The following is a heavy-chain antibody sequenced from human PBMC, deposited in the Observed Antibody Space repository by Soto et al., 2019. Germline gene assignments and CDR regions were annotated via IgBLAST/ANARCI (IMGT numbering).Heavy chain of an antibody. V-gene: IGHV1-69*13. CDR2: IIPLFGTT. J-gene: IGHJ5*02. CDR1: GGSFSSYA. D-gene: IGHD6-13*01. CDR3: ARASMHGNSWYFWCDP. Sequence: SVKVSCKASGGSFSSYAINWVRQTPEQGLEGMGGIIPLFGTTNYAQKFKGRVTISADEPTSTVYMELRSLTSEDAAVYYCARASMHGNSWYFWCDPWGQGTQVTVSS.